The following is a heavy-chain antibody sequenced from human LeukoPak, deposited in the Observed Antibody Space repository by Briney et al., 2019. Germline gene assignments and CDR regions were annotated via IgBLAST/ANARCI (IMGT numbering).Heavy chain of an antibody. J-gene: IGHJ4*02. V-gene: IGHV4-34*01. Sequence: SETLSLTCAVYGGSFSGYYWSWIRQPPGKGLEWIGEINHSGSTNYNPSLKSRVTISVDTPKNQFSLKLSSVTAADTAVYYCARGGYCSSTSCYLVYWGQGTLVTASS. CDR3: ARGGYCSSTSCYLVY. CDR2: INHSGST. D-gene: IGHD2-2*01. CDR1: GGSFSGYY.